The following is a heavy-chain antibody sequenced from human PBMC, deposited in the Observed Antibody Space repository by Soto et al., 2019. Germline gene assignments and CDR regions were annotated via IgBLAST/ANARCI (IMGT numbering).Heavy chain of an antibody. CDR2: ITPSRGVP. CDR3: ARGARSTVTRYGLDV. CDR1: GYTFADYY. J-gene: IGHJ6*02. D-gene: IGHD1-26*01. Sequence: AASVKVSCKTPGYTFADYYIHWVRQAPGQGLEWVGWITPSRGVPNYAPNFRGRVVMTRDTSITTTYMSLTRLSSDDTAIYYCARGARSTVTRYGLDVWGQGTTVTVSS. V-gene: IGHV1-2*07.